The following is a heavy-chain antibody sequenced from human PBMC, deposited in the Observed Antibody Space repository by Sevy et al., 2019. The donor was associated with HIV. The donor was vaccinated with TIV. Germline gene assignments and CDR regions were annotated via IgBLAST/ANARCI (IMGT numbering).Heavy chain of an antibody. CDR2: ISGRGDDT. J-gene: IGHJ3*02. CDR1: GFTVSSNY. V-gene: IGHV3-23*01. D-gene: IGHD2-15*01. CDR3: AKDIVVVVGEAFDI. Sequence: GGSLRLSCAASGFTVSSNYMSWVRQAPGKGLEWVSAISGRGDDTYYADSVKGRFTISRDKSKNTLYLQMNSLRAEDTAVYYCAKDIVVVVGEAFDIWGQGTMVTVSS.